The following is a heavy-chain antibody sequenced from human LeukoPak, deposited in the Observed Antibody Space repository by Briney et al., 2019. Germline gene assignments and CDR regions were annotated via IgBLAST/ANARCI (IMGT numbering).Heavy chain of an antibody. D-gene: IGHD2-2*01. J-gene: IGHJ4*02. CDR1: GGSISSYY. CDR2: IYYSGST. V-gene: IGHV4-59*08. CDR3: ARHAYCSSTSCLPLDY. Sequence: SETLSLTCTVSGGSISSYYWSWIRQPPGKGLEWIGYIYYSGSTYYNPSLKSRVTISVDTSKNQFSLKLSSVTAADTAVYYCARHAYCSSTSCLPLDYWGQGTLVTVSS.